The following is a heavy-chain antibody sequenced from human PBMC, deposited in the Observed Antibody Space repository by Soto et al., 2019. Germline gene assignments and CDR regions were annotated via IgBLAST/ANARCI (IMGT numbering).Heavy chain of an antibody. CDR3: AGGYLQYYFDY. D-gene: IGHD5-12*01. CDR2: IYYSGST. CDR1: GGSISSYY. V-gene: IGHV4-59*01. Sequence: SETLSLTCTVSGGSISSYYLSWIRQPPGKGLEWIGYIYYSGSTNYNPSLKSRVTISVDASKNQFSLKLSSVTAADTAVYYCAGGYLQYYFDYWGQGTLVTVSS. J-gene: IGHJ4*02.